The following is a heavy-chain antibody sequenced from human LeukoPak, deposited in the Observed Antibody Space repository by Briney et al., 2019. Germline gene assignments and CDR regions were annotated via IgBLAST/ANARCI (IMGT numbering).Heavy chain of an antibody. Sequence: GGSLRLSCAASGFNFRSYWMSWVRQAPGKGLEWVANIKQDGSEKHYVDSVKGRFTVSRDNAKNSFYLQMNSLRAEDTAVYYCARDADLGATIIGAFDIWGQGTMVTVSS. CDR2: IKQDGSEK. CDR3: ARDADLGATIIGAFDI. CDR1: GFNFRSYW. J-gene: IGHJ3*02. D-gene: IGHD5-24*01. V-gene: IGHV3-7*03.